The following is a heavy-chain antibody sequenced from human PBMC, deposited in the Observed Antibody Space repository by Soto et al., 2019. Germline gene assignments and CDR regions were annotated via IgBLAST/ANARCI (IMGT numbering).Heavy chain of an antibody. J-gene: IGHJ5*02. CDR1: GGSISSGGYS. Sequence: SETLSLTCAVSGGSISSGGYSCNWIRQSPGKGLEWIGYVSSTGSTNYNPSLKSRLTMSLDTSTNEVSLSLTSVTAADAAVYFCARFSPPRKSYDSNPGWFDPWGQGIMVTVSS. D-gene: IGHD3-22*01. V-gene: IGHV4-61*08. CDR3: ARFSPPRKSYDSNPGWFDP. CDR2: VSSTGST.